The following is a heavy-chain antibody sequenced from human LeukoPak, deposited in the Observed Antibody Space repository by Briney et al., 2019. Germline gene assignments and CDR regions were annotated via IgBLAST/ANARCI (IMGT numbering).Heavy chain of an antibody. CDR3: AKVGLLWFGELSWDFDY. CDR1: GFTFSSYA. Sequence: PGGSLRLSCAASGFTFSSYAMSWVRQAPGKGLEWVSAISGSGGSTYYADSVKGRSTISRDNSKNTLYLQMNSLRAEDTAVYYCAKVGLLWFGELSWDFDYWGQGTLVTVSS. J-gene: IGHJ4*02. D-gene: IGHD3-10*01. V-gene: IGHV3-23*01. CDR2: ISGSGGST.